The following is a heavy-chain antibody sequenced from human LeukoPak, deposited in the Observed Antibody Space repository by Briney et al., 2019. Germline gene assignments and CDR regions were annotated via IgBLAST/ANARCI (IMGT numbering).Heavy chain of an antibody. CDR1: GFTFSSYD. J-gene: IGHJ3*02. CDR3: ARDDTPDAFDI. Sequence: PGGSLRLSCAAPGFTFSSYDLNWVRQAPGKGLEWVSYISSGGTTIYYADSVQGRFTISRDNAKNSLYLQMNSLRAEDTAVYYCARDDTPDAFDIWGQGTMVTVSS. V-gene: IGHV3-48*03. CDR2: ISSGGTTI.